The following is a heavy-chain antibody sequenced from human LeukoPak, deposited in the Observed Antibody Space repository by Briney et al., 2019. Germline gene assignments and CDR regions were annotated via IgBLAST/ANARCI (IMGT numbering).Heavy chain of an antibody. V-gene: IGHV3-9*01. CDR1: GFTFDDYA. Sequence: PGGSLRLSCAASGFTFDDYAMHWVRQAPGEGLEWISGISRNSGSSGYADSVKGRFTISRDNAKNSLYLQMNSLRVEDTALYYCAKDIKVGVTDAFDIWGQGTMVTVSS. CDR3: AKDIKVGVTDAFDI. D-gene: IGHD1-26*01. CDR2: ISRNSGSS. J-gene: IGHJ3*02.